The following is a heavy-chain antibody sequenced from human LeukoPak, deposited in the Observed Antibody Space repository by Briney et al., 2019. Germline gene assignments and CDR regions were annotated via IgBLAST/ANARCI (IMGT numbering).Heavy chain of an antibody. CDR3: ARDSLYCTRSNCYTDFDY. V-gene: IGHV3-21*01. CDR2: ISNNFDI. CDR1: GFTFSSYR. Sequence: GGSLRLSCAASGFTFSSYRMNWVRQAPGKGLEWISSISNNFDIYYADSLKGRITISRDNAKKSLYLQMNSLSADDTAVYYCARDSLYCTRSNCYTDFDYWGKGTLVTVSS. J-gene: IGHJ4*02. D-gene: IGHD2-2*02.